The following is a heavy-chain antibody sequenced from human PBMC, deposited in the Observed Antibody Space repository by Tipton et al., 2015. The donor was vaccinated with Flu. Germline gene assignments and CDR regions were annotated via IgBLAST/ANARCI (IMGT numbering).Heavy chain of an antibody. CDR3: ARDGSGDSSFDY. CDR1: GFTFSTYG. D-gene: IGHD3-22*01. J-gene: IGHJ4*02. CDR2: ISNDGSNK. V-gene: IGHV3-30*03. Sequence: SLRLSCAASGFTFSTYGMHWVRQAPGKGLEWVAVISNDGSNKYYADSVKGRFTISRDNSKNTLYLQMNSLRAEDTAVYYCARDGSGDSSFDYWGQGTLVTVSS.